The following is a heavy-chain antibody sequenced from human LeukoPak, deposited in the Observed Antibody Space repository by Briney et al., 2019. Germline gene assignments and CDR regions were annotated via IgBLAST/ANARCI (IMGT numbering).Heavy chain of an antibody. J-gene: IGHJ4*02. Sequence: PGGSLRLSCAASGFTFSSYSMNWVRQAPGKGLEWVSHISSSSSTIYYADSVKGRFTISRDNAKNSLYLQMNSLRAEDTAVYYCARDPGYCSGGSCYDFDYWGQGTLVTVSS. CDR3: ARDPGYCSGGSCYDFDY. CDR2: ISSSSSTI. D-gene: IGHD2-15*01. CDR1: GFTFSSYS. V-gene: IGHV3-48*01.